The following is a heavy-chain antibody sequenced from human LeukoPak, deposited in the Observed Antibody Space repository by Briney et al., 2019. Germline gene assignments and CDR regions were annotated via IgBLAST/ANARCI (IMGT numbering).Heavy chain of an antibody. CDR2: IYTSGST. CDR3: ARGLEPRVGATPNDAFDI. J-gene: IGHJ3*02. CDR1: GGSISSYY. D-gene: IGHD1-26*01. Sequence: PSETLSLTCTVSGGSISSYYWSWIRQPAGKGLEWIGRIYTSGSTNYNPSLKSRVTMSVDTSKNQFSLKLSSVTAADTAVYYCARGLEPRVGATPNDAFDIWGQGTMVTVSS. V-gene: IGHV4-4*07.